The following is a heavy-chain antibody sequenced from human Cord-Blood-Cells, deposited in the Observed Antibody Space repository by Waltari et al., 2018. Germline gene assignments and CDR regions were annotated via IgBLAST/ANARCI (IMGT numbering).Heavy chain of an antibody. CDR2: IYTSGST. J-gene: IGHJ3*02. CDR1: GGSISSGSYY. Sequence: QVQLQESGPGLVKPSQTLSLTCTVSGGSISSGSYYWSWIRQPAGKGLEWIGYIYTSGSTNYHPSLKSRVTISVDTSKNQFSRKLSSVTAADTAVYYCARDLQATPYYDFWSGYPDAFDIWGQGTMVTVSS. D-gene: IGHD3-3*01. V-gene: IGHV4-61*09. CDR3: ARDLQATPYYDFWSGYPDAFDI.